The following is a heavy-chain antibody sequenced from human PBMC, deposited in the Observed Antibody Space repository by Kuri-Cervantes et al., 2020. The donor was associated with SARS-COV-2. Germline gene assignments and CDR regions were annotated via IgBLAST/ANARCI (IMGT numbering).Heavy chain of an antibody. Sequence: GGSLRLSCAASGFTFSSYAMHWVRQAPGKGLEWVAVISYDGSNKYYADSVKGRFTISRDNSKNTLYLQTNSLRAEDTAVYYCARDMWSVGATPLDYWGRGTLVTVSS. V-gene: IGHV3-30-3*01. D-gene: IGHD4/OR15-4a*01. CDR3: ARDMWSVGATPLDY. CDR2: ISYDGSNK. J-gene: IGHJ4*02. CDR1: GFTFSSYA.